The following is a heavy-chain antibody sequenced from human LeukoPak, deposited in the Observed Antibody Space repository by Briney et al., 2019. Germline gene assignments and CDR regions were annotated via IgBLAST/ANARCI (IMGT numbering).Heavy chain of an antibody. V-gene: IGHV3-30*18. D-gene: IGHD2-2*02. J-gene: IGHJ4*02. Sequence: ISFDGSVEYYGDAVKGRFTISRDNSHNTLDLQMNSLRPEDTAVYYCAKDTTRYTRGLFEYCGQGTLVTVSS. CDR3: AKDTTRYTRGLFEY. CDR2: ISFDGSVE.